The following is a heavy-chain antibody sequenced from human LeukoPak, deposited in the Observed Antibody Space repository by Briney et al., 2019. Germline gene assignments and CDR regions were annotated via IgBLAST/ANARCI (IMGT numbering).Heavy chain of an antibody. CDR2: INHSGST. D-gene: IGHD2-2*02. J-gene: IGHJ6*02. CDR3: ARCVVVVPAAILPNYYYGMDV. CDR1: GGSFSGYY. Sequence: SETLSLTCAVYGGSFSGYYWSWIRQPPGKGLEWIGEINHSGSTNYNPSLKSRVTISVDTSKNQFSLKLSSVTAADTAVCYCARCVVVVPAAILPNYYYGMDVWGRGTTVTVSS. V-gene: IGHV4-34*01.